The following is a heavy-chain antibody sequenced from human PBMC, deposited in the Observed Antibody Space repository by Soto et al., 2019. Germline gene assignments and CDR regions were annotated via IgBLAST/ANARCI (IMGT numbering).Heavy chain of an antibody. CDR1: GFIFSTYA. CDR3: AHPRGYGVFDAVDI. V-gene: IGHV3-23*01. J-gene: IGHJ3*02. D-gene: IGHD4-17*01. Sequence: GGSLRLSCAASGFIFSTYAMNWVRQAPGKGLEWVSAISSSGDSAYYAESVRGRFTISRDNSINALYLQMRSLRPEDTAVYYCAHPRGYGVFDAVDIWGQGTMVTVSS. CDR2: ISSSGDSA.